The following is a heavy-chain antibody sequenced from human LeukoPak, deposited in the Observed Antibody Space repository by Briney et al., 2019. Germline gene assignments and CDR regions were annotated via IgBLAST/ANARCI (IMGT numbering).Heavy chain of an antibody. Sequence: GGSLRLSCAASGFTFSSYIMNWVRQAPGKGLEWVSSISPRSDYIYYADSLKGRFTISRDNAKDSLYLQMNSLRAEDTAVYYCSRGGTDDPFNSWGQGTLVTVSS. V-gene: IGHV3-21*01. J-gene: IGHJ4*02. D-gene: IGHD1-1*01. CDR2: ISPRSDYI. CDR3: SRGGTDDPFNS. CDR1: GFTFSSYI.